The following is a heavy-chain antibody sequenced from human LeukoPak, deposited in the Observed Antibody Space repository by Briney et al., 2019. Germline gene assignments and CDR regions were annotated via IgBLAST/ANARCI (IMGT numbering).Heavy chain of an antibody. CDR3: ARAEEMGATTGFDY. V-gene: IGHV4-59*01. J-gene: IGHJ4*02. CDR1: GGSFSGYY. Sequence: SAPLSLTCAVYGGSFSGYYWSWIRQPPGKGLGWIGYIYYSGSTNYNPSLKSRVTISVDTSKNQFSLKLSSVTAADTAVYYCARAEEMGATTGFDYWGQGTLVTVSS. CDR2: IYYSGST. D-gene: IGHD1-26*01.